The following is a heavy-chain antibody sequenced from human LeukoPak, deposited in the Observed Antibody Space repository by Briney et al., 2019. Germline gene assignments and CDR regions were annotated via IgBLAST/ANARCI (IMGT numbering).Heavy chain of an antibody. J-gene: IGHJ4*02. D-gene: IGHD3-3*01. CDR1: GFTFSGYA. CDR2: ISGSGGST. CDR3: AKSYDFWSGYYTAY. V-gene: IGHV3-23*01. Sequence: GGSLRLSCAASGFTFSGYAMSWVRQAPGKGLEWVSAISGSGGSTYYADSVKGRFTISRDNSKNTLYLQMNSLRAEDTAVYYCAKSYDFWSGYYTAYWGQGTLVTVSS.